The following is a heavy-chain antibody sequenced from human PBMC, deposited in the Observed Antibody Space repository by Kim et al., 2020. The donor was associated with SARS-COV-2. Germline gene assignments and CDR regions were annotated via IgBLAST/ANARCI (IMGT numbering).Heavy chain of an antibody. CDR2: IYNDGST. Sequence: GGSLRLSCAASGFTVSSNYMSWVRQAPGKGLEWVSVIYNDGSTYYADSVKGRLTISRDNSKNTLYLQMNSLRAEDTAVYYCARKDYYDSSGYYRPPDSYYGMDVWGQGTTVTVSS. V-gene: IGHV3-53*01. CDR1: GFTVSSNY. J-gene: IGHJ6*02. CDR3: ARKDYYDSSGYYRPPDSYYGMDV. D-gene: IGHD3-22*01.